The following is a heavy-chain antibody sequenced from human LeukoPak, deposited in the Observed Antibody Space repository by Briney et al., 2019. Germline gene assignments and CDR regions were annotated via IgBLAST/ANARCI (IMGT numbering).Heavy chain of an antibody. D-gene: IGHD3-3*01. CDR2: ISSSSSTI. J-gene: IGHJ4*02. CDR1: GFTFSSYS. Sequence: GGSLRLSCAASGFTFSSYSMNWVRQAPGKGLEWVSYISSSSSTIYYADSVKGRFTISRDNAKNSLYLQMNSLRAEDTAVYYCARDPLYYDFWSGFDYWGQGTLVTVSS. V-gene: IGHV3-48*01. CDR3: ARDPLYYDFWSGFDY.